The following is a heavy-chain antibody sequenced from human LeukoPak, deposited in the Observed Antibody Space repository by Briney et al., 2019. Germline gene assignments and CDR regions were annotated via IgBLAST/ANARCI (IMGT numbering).Heavy chain of an antibody. D-gene: IGHD1-14*01. CDR1: GFTFSDYY. J-gene: IGHJ6*03. V-gene: IGHV3-11*01. CDR2: ISSSGGTI. CDR3: ARASAERPYHYFYMDV. Sequence: GGSLRLSCAASGFTFSDYYMSWIRQAPGKGLEWVSYISSSGGTIYYGDSVKGRFTISRDYAKRSLYMQINSLRAEDTAVYYCARASAERPYHYFYMDVWGKGTTVTVYS.